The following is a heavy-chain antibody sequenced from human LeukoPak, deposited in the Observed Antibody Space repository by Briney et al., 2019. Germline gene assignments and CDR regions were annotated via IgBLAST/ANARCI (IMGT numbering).Heavy chain of an antibody. V-gene: IGHV4-59*01. D-gene: IGHD4-23*01. Sequence: SETLPLTCTVSGGSISSYYWSWIRQPPGKGLEWIGYIYYSGSTNCNPSVKSRVAMSVDTSKKQFSLKLSSLTAADTAVYYCARGGTAVIAPYAFDIWGQGTMVTVSS. CDR1: GGSISSYY. CDR3: ARGGTAVIAPYAFDI. CDR2: IYYSGST. J-gene: IGHJ3*02.